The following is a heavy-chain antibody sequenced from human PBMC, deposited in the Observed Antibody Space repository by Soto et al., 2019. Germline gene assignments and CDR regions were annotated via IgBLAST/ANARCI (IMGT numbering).Heavy chain of an antibody. CDR2: ITSSGGNT. V-gene: IGHV3-23*01. Sequence: QLLESGGGLVQPGGSLRLSCATSGFTFRSYAMSWVRQAPGKGLVWVSTITSSGGNTFYAGSVKGRFTISRDNSKSTLSLQINSLKAEDTAIYYCAKGNGAAGGRGAYFHSWGQGTLVTVSS. J-gene: IGHJ4*02. D-gene: IGHD6-13*01. CDR3: AKGNGAAGGRGAYFHS. CDR1: GFTFRSYA.